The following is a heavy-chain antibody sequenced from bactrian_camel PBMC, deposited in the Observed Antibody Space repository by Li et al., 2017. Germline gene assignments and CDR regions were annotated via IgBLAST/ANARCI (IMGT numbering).Heavy chain of an antibody. CDR2: IQWSGDDT. V-gene: IGHV3S60*01. D-gene: IGHD6*01. J-gene: IGHJ4*01. CDR3: AAAEGSWYGVYKH. Sequence: VQLVESGGGLVQPRGSLKLSCAADGFTFSNYAMSWVRQAPGKEREAISCIQWSGDDTYYADSVKGRFTISRVNTRNTLILQMNALTTEDTGVYWCAAAEGSWYGVYKHWAQGTQVTVS. CDR1: GFTFSNYA.